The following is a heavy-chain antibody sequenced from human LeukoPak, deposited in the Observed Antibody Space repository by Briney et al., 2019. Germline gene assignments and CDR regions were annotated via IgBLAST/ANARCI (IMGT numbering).Heavy chain of an antibody. CDR1: GGSIGSYH. CDR2: IYTSGST. Sequence: PSETLSLTCTVSGGSIGSYHWSWIRQPAGKGLEWIGRIYTSGSTNYKPSLKSRVTMSVDTSKNQFSLKLSSVTAADTAVYYCARAKWFGELFLDYWGQRTLVTVSS. D-gene: IGHD3-10*01. V-gene: IGHV4-4*07. CDR3: ARAKWFGELFLDY. J-gene: IGHJ4*02.